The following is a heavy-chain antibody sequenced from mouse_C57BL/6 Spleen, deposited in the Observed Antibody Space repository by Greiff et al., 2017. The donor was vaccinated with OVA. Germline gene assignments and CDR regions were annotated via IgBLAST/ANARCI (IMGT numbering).Heavy chain of an antibody. CDR2: INPSTGGT. V-gene: IGHV1-42*01. Sequence: EVQVVESGPELVKPGASVKISCKASGYSFTGYYMNWVKQSPEKSLEWIGEINPSTGGTTYNQKFKAKATLTVDKSSSTAYMQLKSLTSEDSAVYYCARDNYGDYWGQGTTLTVSS. J-gene: IGHJ2*01. CDR1: GYSFTGYY. CDR3: ARDNYGDY. D-gene: IGHD1-1*01.